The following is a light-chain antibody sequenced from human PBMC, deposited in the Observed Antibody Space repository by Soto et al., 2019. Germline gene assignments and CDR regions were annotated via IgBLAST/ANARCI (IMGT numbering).Light chain of an antibody. V-gene: IGLV2-14*01. CDR2: EVS. CDR1: SSDVGGYNY. J-gene: IGLJ1*01. Sequence: QSALTQPASVSGSPGQSITISCTGTSSDVGGYNYVSWYQQHPGKAPKLMIYEVSNRPSGVSNRFSGSKSGNTASLTISGLQAEDEADYCCSSYTSSSTLEVFGTGTKLTVL. CDR3: SSYTSSSTLEV.